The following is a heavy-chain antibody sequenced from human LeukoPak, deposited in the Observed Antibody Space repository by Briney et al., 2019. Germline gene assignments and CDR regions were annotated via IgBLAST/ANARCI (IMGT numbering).Heavy chain of an antibody. CDR1: GFTFSSYW. D-gene: IGHD3-10*01. Sequence: GGSLRLSCAASGFTFSSYWMSWVRQAPGKGLEWVANIKQDGSEKYYVDSVKGRFTISRDNAKNSLDLQMNSLRAEDTAVYYCAKQFQWFGGAYFDLWGRGTLVLVSS. J-gene: IGHJ2*01. CDR2: IKQDGSEK. V-gene: IGHV3-7*01. CDR3: AKQFQWFGGAYFDL.